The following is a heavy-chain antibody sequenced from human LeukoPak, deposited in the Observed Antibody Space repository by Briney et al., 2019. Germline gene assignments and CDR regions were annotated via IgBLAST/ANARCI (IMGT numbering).Heavy chain of an antibody. V-gene: IGHV4-4*07. J-gene: IGHJ4*02. CDR1: GASINSDY. CDR3: VRGWAPRGEKSSFAS. CDR2: IIASGST. Sequence: SETLSLTCTVSGASINSDYWTWVRQVAGKGLEWIGRIIASGSTNYNPYLRSRITMSVDTSKNQFSLDLSSVTAADTGVYYCVRGWAPRGEKSSFASWGQGTLVTVSS. D-gene: IGHD3-10*01.